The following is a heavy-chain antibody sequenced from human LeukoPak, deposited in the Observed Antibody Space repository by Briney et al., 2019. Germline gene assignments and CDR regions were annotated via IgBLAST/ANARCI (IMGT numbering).Heavy chain of an antibody. CDR3: ASTIAVASPFQH. CDR2: IYHSGTT. Sequence: ASETLSLTCTVSGGSISSGGYYWSWIRQPPGKGLEWIGYIYHSGTTYSNPSLKSRVTISVDRSKNQFSLKLSSVTAADTAVYYCASTIAVASPFQHWGQGTLVTVSS. J-gene: IGHJ1*01. D-gene: IGHD6-19*01. CDR1: GGSISSGGYY. V-gene: IGHV4-30-2*01.